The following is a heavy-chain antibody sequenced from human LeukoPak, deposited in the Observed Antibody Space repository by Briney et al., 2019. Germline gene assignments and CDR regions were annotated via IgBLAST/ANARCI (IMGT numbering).Heavy chain of an antibody. CDR1: GFTFSSYA. J-gene: IGHJ6*03. CDR3: ARRDSSGSFYYYYMDV. Sequence: GGSLRLSCAASGFTFSSYAIHWVRQAPGKGLEWVAVISYDGSNKNYADSVKGRFTISRDNSKNTLYLQMNSLRAEDTAVYYCARRDSSGSFYYYYMDVWGKGTTVTVSS. V-gene: IGHV3-30*04. CDR2: ISYDGSNK. D-gene: IGHD3-22*01.